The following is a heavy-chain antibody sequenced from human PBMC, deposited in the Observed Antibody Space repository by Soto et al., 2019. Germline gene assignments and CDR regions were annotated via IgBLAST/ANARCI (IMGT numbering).Heavy chain of an antibody. V-gene: IGHV3-7*01. Sequence: EVQLVESGGGLVQPGGSLRLSCAASGFTFNRYWMGWVRQAPGKGPEWLANIKQDGSERYYVDSVKGRFTISRDNVKNSVYLQMNSLRAEDTAVYYFTRTITALPGDGYWGQGTLVTVSS. CDR1: GFTFNRYW. CDR2: IKQDGSER. CDR3: TRTITALPGDGY. J-gene: IGHJ4*02. D-gene: IGHD6-6*01.